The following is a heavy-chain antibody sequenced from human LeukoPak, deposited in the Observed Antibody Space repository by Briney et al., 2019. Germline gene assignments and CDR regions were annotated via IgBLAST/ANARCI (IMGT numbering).Heavy chain of an antibody. V-gene: IGHV3-23*01. CDR3: VKSAGKDGYRDVFDI. CDR2: ITKSGDQT. Sequence: GGSLRLSCAGSGFTFGDAWMSWVRQAPGKGLEWVSTITKSGDQTHYADSVRGLFTISRDIFKNTLYLQMNSLRAEDTAVYHCVKSAGKDGYRDVFDIWGQGTVVTVSS. CDR1: GFTFGDAW. J-gene: IGHJ3*02. D-gene: IGHD5-24*01.